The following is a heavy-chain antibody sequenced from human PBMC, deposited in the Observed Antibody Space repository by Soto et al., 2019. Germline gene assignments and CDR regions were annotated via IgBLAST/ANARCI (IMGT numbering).Heavy chain of an antibody. CDR2: INPRDATT. D-gene: IGHD3-10*01. Sequence: QLVQSGAEVRKPGASVKVSCKASGHTFTSYYMHWVRQAPGQGLEWVGIINPRDATTTYAQKFEGRVSMTRDTSTNTVFMELSSLRSEDTAVYYCSGMFRGAQDFWGQGTLLTVSS. V-gene: IGHV1-46*01. CDR3: SGMFRGAQDF. J-gene: IGHJ4*02. CDR1: GHTFTSYY.